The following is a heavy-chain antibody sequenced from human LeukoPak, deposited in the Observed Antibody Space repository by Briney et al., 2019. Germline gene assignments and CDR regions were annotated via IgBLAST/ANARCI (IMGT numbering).Heavy chain of an antibody. D-gene: IGHD6-19*01. CDR1: GFTFSTYS. Sequence: GGSLRLSCAASGFTFSTYSMTWLRQGPGKGLDGVSSIYPSGDSTFYADSVKGRFTISRDNSKNTLYLQMSSLRTEDTAIYYCAKDVVPDSGWDLDYWGQGTLVTVSS. CDR3: AKDVVPDSGWDLDY. J-gene: IGHJ4*02. V-gene: IGHV3-23*01. CDR2: IYPSGDST.